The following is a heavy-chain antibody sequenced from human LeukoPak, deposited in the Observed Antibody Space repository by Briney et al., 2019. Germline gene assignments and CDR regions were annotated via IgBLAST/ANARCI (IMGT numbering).Heavy chain of an antibody. CDR3: AREGGDGYKAGQY. Sequence: ASVKVSCKASGYTFTSYYMHWVRQAPGQGLEWMGIINPSGGSTSYAQKFQGRITVTRDTSTSTVYMELSRLTSEDTAVYYCAREGGDGYKAGQYWGQGTLVTVSS. CDR2: INPSGGST. J-gene: IGHJ4*02. V-gene: IGHV1-46*01. D-gene: IGHD5-24*01. CDR1: GYTFTSYY.